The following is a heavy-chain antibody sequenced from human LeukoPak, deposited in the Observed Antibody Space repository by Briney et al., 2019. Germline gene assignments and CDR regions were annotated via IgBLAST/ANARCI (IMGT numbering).Heavy chain of an antibody. V-gene: IGHV4-38-2*02. CDR3: ARTTTVTKQNDY. Sequence: SETLSLTCTVSGYSISSGYFWGWIRQPPGKGLEWIGSFYHSGISYYNPSFKSRVTISVEMSKNQFSLKLSSVTAADTAVYYCARTTTVTKQNDYWGQGTLVTVSS. CDR1: GYSISSGYF. J-gene: IGHJ4*02. D-gene: IGHD4-17*01. CDR2: FYHSGIS.